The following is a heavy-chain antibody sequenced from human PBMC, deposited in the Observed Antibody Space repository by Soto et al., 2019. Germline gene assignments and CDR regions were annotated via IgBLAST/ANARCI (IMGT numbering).Heavy chain of an antibody. CDR3: AKDPKQLLTTYYYYGMDV. CDR2: ISYDGSNK. CDR1: GFTFSSYG. Sequence: GGSLRLSCAASGFTFSSYGMHWVRQAPGKGLEWVAVISYDGSNKYYADSVKGRFTISRDNSKNTLYLQMNSLRAEDTAVYYCAKDPKQLLTTYYYYGMDVWGQGTTVTVSS. D-gene: IGHD2-2*01. V-gene: IGHV3-30*18. J-gene: IGHJ6*02.